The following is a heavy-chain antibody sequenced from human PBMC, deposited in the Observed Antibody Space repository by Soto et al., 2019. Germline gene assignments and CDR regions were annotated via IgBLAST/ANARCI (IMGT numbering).Heavy chain of an antibody. CDR1: GGSISSGGYS. CDR2: IYHSGST. CDR3: AREGPYSGSYYFDY. Sequence: SETLSLTCTVSGGSISSGGYSWSWIRQPPGKGLEWIGYIYHSGSTYYNPSLRSRVTISVDRSKNQFSLKLSSVTAADTAVYYCAREGPYSGSYYFDYWGQGTLVTVSS. D-gene: IGHD1-26*01. V-gene: IGHV4-30-2*01. J-gene: IGHJ4*02.